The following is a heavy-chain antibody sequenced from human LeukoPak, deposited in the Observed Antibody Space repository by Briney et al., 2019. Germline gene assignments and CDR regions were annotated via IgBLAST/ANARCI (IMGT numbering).Heavy chain of an antibody. J-gene: IGHJ4*02. D-gene: IGHD1-1*01. V-gene: IGHV3-30*02. CDR1: ESTFSRYD. CDR2: VRFDGRET. Sequence: PGGSLRLSCVASESTFSRYDMHWVRQAPGKGLEWLAFVRFDGRETFYADPVNGRFTISRDNSKNTLYLQMPYVRLEDTAVYYCATEERCTVPTCPTAFDHWGQGTQVTVS. CDR3: ATEERCTVPTCPTAFDH.